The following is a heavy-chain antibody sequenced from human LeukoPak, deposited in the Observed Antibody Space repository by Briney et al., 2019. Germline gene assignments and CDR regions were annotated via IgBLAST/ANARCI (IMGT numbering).Heavy chain of an antibody. V-gene: IGHV4-59*01. CDR3: ARWRPYFYDSSGYVDY. D-gene: IGHD3-22*01. CDR1: GGSISSYY. Sequence: SETLSLTCTVSGGSISSYYWSWIRQPPGKGLEWIGNMYYSGSPDYNPSLKSRVTISIDTSKNQFSLRLTSVTAADTAVYYCARWRPYFYDSSGYVDYWGQGTLVTVSS. CDR2: MYYSGSP. J-gene: IGHJ4*02.